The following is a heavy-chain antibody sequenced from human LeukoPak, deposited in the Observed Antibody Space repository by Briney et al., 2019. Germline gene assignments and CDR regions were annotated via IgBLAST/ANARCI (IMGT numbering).Heavy chain of an antibody. CDR2: ISGSGGST. D-gene: IGHD6-13*01. Sequence: AGGSLRLSCAASGFTFSSYAMSWVRQAPGKELEWVSAISGSGGSTYYAESVKGRFTISRDNSKNTFYLQMNSLRAEDTAVYYCAKDGYSSCCYYWFDPWGQGTLVTVSS. J-gene: IGHJ5*02. CDR1: GFTFSSYA. CDR3: AKDGYSSCCYYWFDP. V-gene: IGHV3-23*01.